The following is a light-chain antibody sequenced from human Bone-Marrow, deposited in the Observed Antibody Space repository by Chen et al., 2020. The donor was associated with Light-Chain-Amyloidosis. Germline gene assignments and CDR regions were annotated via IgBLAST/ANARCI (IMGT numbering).Light chain of an antibody. Sequence: EISMTQSPLSLPVPPGEAVSISCRSSQSLLHSNGYNYLDWYLQKPGQSPQLLIYLGSNRASGVPDRFSGSGSGTDFTLKISRVEAEDVGVYYCMQALQTPLTFGPGTKVDIK. J-gene: IGKJ3*01. CDR2: LGS. V-gene: IGKV2-28*01. CDR1: QSLLHSNGYNY. CDR3: MQALQTPLT.